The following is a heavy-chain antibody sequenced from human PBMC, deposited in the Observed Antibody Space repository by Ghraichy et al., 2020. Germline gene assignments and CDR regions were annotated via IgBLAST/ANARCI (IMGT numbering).Heavy chain of an antibody. V-gene: IGHV3-30-3*01. J-gene: IGHJ4*02. D-gene: IGHD2-15*01. Sequence: GESLNISCAASGFTFSSYAMHWVRQAPGKGLEWVAVISYDGSNKYYADSVKGRFTISRDNSKNTLYLQMNSLRAEDTAVYYCARDGGYCSGGSCYSGYYFDYWGQGTLVTVSS. CDR3: ARDGGYCSGGSCYSGYYFDY. CDR2: ISYDGSNK. CDR1: GFTFSSYA.